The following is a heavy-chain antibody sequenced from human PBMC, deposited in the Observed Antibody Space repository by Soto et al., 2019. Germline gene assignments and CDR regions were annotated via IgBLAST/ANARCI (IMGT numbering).Heavy chain of an antibody. Sequence: GGSLRLSCAASEFTFSSYGMHWVRQAPGKGLEWVAVISYDGSNKYDADSVKGRFTISRDNSKNTLYLQMSSLRVEDTAVYYCAKVWYSGSYHDYFDYWGQGTLVTVSS. V-gene: IGHV3-30*18. D-gene: IGHD1-26*01. CDR3: AKVWYSGSYHDYFDY. CDR2: ISYDGSNK. J-gene: IGHJ4*02. CDR1: EFTFSSYG.